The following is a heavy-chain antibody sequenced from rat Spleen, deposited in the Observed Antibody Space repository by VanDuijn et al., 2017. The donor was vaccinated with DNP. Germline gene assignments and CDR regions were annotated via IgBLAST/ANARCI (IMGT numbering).Heavy chain of an antibody. D-gene: IGHD1-11*01. J-gene: IGHJ3*01. CDR2: ITTSGGST. Sequence: EVQLVESGGGLVQPGRSLKLSCAASGFTFSNYGMAWVRQAPKKGLEWVTTITTSGGSTYYRDSVKGRFTISRDNAKNTLYLQMDSLRSEDTATYYCTTEAYGWFAYWGQGTLVTVSS. CDR1: GFTFSNYG. V-gene: IGHV5-27*01. CDR3: TTEAYGWFAY.